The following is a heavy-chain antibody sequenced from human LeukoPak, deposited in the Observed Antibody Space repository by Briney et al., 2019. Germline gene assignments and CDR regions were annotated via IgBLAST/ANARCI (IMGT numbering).Heavy chain of an antibody. J-gene: IGHJ4*02. CDR3: ARGVGLHVYYFDY. CDR1: GGSISSYY. Sequence: SETLSLTCTVSGGSISSYYRSWIRQPPGKGLEWIGYIFYSGGTNYNPSLKSRVTMSVDTSKTQFSLKLSSVTAADTAVYYCARGVGLHVYYFDYWGQGSLVTVSS. V-gene: IGHV4-59*01. D-gene: IGHD3-16*01. CDR2: IFYSGGT.